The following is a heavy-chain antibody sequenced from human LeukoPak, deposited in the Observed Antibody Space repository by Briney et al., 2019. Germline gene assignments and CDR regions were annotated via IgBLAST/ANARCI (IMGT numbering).Heavy chain of an antibody. CDR3: AREGTAMVTSTGFDY. D-gene: IGHD5-18*01. CDR1: GGSISSSSYY. V-gene: IGHV4-39*07. CDR2: IYYSGST. J-gene: IGHJ4*02. Sequence: SETLSLTCTVSGGSISSSSYYWGWIRQPPGKGLEWIGSIYYSGSTYYNPSLKSRVTISVDTSKNQFSLKLSSVTAADTAVYYCAREGTAMVTSTGFDYWGQGTLVTVSS.